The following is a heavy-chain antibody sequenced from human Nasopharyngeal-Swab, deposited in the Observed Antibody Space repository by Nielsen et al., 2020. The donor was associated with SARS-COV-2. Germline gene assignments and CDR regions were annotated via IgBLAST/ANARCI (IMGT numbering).Heavy chain of an antibody. Sequence: RQAPGKGLEWIGYIYYSGSTNYNPSLKSRVTISVDTSKNQFSLKLSSVTAADTAVYYCARKPYYYGSGTTFDYWGQGTLVTVSS. CDR3: ARKPYYYGSGTTFDY. V-gene: IGHV4-59*12. CDR2: IYYSGST. D-gene: IGHD3-10*01. J-gene: IGHJ4*02.